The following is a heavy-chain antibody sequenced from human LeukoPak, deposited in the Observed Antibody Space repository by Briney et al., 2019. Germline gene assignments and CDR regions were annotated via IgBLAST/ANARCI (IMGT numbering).Heavy chain of an antibody. CDR1: GFTFSTYS. CDR3: ARDQPNYDILTGYYPFDY. J-gene: IGHJ4*02. D-gene: IGHD3-9*01. V-gene: IGHV3-21*01. Sequence: GGSLRLSCAASGFTFSTYSMNWVRQAPGKGLEWVSSISSSSSYIYYADSVKGRFTISRDNAKNSLYLHMNSLRAEDTAVYYCARDQPNYDILTGYYPFDYWGQGTLVTVSS. CDR2: ISSSSSYI.